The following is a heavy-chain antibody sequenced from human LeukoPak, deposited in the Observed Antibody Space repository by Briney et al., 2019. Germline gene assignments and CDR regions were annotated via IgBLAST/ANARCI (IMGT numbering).Heavy chain of an antibody. V-gene: IGHV1-46*01. CDR1: GYTFTSYG. CDR3: ARADIAAAGAEYFQH. Sequence: ASVKVSCKASGYTFTSYGISWVRQAPGQGLEWMGIVNPSGGSTSYAQKFQGRVTMTRDMTTSTVYMELSSLRSEDTAVYYCARADIAAAGAEYFQHWGQGTLVTVSS. CDR2: VNPSGGST. J-gene: IGHJ1*01. D-gene: IGHD6-13*01.